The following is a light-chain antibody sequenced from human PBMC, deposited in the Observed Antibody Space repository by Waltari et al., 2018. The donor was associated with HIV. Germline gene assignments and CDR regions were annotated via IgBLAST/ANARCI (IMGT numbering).Light chain of an antibody. CDR3: QQPHNFPYT. CDR2: AAS. J-gene: IGKJ2*01. V-gene: IGKV1-9*01. Sequence: DIQSTQPPSFLSTTVGDRVTIPCRPSQSSTNCVAWYQQKPGRAPKLLIYAASTWDSGVPSRFSGSGSGTDFTLTISSLQPEDFATYYCQQPHNFPYTFGQGTTLEIK. CDR1: QSSTNC.